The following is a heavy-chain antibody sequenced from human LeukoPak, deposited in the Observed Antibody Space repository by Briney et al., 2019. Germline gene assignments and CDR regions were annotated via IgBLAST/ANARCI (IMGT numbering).Heavy chain of an antibody. D-gene: IGHD3-10*01. CDR1: GFTFSSYG. V-gene: IGHV3-23*01. J-gene: IGHJ4*02. CDR3: AKEGEEYGSGSFDY. Sequence: GGSLRLSCAASGFTFSSYGMSWVRQAPGKGLEWVSAISGSGGSTYYADSVKGRFTISRDNSKNTLYLQMNSLRAEDTAIYYCAKEGEEYGSGSFDYWGQGTLVTVSS. CDR2: ISGSGGST.